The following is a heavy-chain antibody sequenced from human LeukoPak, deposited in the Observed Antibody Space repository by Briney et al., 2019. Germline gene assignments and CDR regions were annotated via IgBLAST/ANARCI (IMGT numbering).Heavy chain of an antibody. CDR2: IYYSGST. CDR1: GGSISSGDYY. V-gene: IGHV4-31*03. J-gene: IGHJ4*02. D-gene: IGHD2-2*01. CDR3: ARVSRYCSSTSCYVVFDY. Sequence: PSETLSLTCTVSGGSISSGDYYWSWIRQHPGKGLEWIGYIYYSGSTYYNPSLKSRVTISVDTSKNQFSLKLSSVAAADTAVYYCARVSRYCSSTSCYVVFDYWGQGTLVTVSS.